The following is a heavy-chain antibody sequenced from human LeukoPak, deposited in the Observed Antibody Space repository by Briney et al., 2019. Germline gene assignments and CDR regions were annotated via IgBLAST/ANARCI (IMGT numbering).Heavy chain of an antibody. J-gene: IGHJ4*02. CDR2: ILSDGRNK. V-gene: IGHV3-30*18. CDR3: AKDRRNSWTTDY. Sequence: PGTSLRLSCAASGFTFSSDAMHWVRRAPGRGLEWVAIILSDGRNKYYADSVKGRFTISRDNSKNTLYLQMNSLRAEDTALYYCAKDRRNSWTTDYWGQGTLVTVSS. D-gene: IGHD6-13*01. CDR1: GFTFSSDA.